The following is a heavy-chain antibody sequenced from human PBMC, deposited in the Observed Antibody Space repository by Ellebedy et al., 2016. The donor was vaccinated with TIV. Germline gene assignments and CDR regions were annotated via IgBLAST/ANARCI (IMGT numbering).Heavy chain of an antibody. CDR3: ASGSGSYYDPYYYGMDV. Sequence: ASVKVSXXASGYTFTGYYMHWVRQAPGQGLEWMGWINPNSGGTNYAQKFQGRVTMTRDTSISTAYMELSRLRSDDTAVYYCASGSGSYYDPYYYGMDVWGQGTTVTVSS. CDR1: GYTFTGYY. V-gene: IGHV1-2*02. CDR2: INPNSGGT. D-gene: IGHD3-10*01. J-gene: IGHJ6*02.